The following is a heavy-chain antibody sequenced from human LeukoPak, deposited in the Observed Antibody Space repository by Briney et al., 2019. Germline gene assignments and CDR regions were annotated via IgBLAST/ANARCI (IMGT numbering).Heavy chain of an antibody. D-gene: IGHD3-10*01. CDR3: ARASVPDYYGSGSYFYYYYMDV. J-gene: IGHJ6*03. CDR1: GFTVSSNY. CDR2: IYSGGST. V-gene: IGHV3-53*01. Sequence: PGGSLRLSCAASGFTVSSNYMSWVRQAPGKGLEWVSVIYSGGSTYYADSVKGRFTISRDNSKNTLYLQMNSLRAEDTAVYYCARASVPDYYGSGSYFYYYYMDVWGKGTTVTVPS.